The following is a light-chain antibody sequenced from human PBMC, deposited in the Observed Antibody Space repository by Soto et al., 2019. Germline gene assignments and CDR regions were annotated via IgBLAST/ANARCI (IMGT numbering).Light chain of an antibody. Sequence: QSALTQPASVSGSPGQSITISCTGTSNDVGGYNLVSWYQHHPGKAPKLMIYEDTKRPSGVSNRFSGSKSGNTASLTISGLQAEDEADYYCCSYTGSLTLLFGGGTKLTVL. J-gene: IGLJ2*01. CDR1: SNDVGGYNL. CDR3: CSYTGSLTLL. V-gene: IGLV2-14*02. CDR2: EDT.